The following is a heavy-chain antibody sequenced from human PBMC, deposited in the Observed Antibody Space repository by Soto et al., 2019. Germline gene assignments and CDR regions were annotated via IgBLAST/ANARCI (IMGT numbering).Heavy chain of an antibody. CDR3: ATDPHAKSPAAPSC. CDR1: GYTLTELS. Sequence: RASVKVSCKVSGYTLTELSMHWVRQAPGKGLEWMGGFDPEDGETIYAQKFQGRVTMTEDTSTDTAYMELSSLRSEDTAVYYCATDPHAKSPAAPSCWGQGNLVTVSS. D-gene: IGHD2-2*01. J-gene: IGHJ4*02. V-gene: IGHV1-24*01. CDR2: FDPEDGET.